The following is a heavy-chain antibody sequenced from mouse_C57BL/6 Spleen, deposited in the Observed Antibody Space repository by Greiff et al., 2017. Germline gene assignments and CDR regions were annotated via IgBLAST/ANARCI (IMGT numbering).Heavy chain of an antibody. CDR3: ARGTTVVAADYYY. D-gene: IGHD1-1*01. J-gene: IGHJ2*01. V-gene: IGHV1-72*01. Sequence: QVQLQQPGAELVKPGASVTLSCKASGYTFTSYWMHWVKQRPGRGLEWIGRIDPDSGGTKYNEKFKSKATLTVDKPSITAYMQLSSLTSEDSAVDYCARGTTVVAADYYYWGTGTTLTVSS. CDR1: GYTFTSYW. CDR2: IDPDSGGT.